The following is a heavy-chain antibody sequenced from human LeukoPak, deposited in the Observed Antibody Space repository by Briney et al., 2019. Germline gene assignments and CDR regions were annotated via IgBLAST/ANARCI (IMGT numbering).Heavy chain of an antibody. CDR1: GFTFSSYV. D-gene: IGHD2-21*02. Sequence: PGRSLRLSCAASGFTFSSYVMHWVRQAPGKGLEWVAIISYDGSNEYYADSVKGRFTISRDNSKNTLYLQMNSLRAEDTAVYYCAREGILYCGGDCYSGYFDYWGQGTLVTVSS. V-gene: IGHV3-30*04. CDR2: ISYDGSNE. CDR3: AREGILYCGGDCYSGYFDY. J-gene: IGHJ4*02.